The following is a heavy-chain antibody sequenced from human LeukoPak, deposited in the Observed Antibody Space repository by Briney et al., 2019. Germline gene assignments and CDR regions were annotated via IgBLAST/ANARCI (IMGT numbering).Heavy chain of an antibody. V-gene: IGHV3-21*01. CDR3: ARGAGRMDV. D-gene: IGHD1-14*01. Sequence: GGSLRLSCAASGFTFSSYSMNWVRQAPGKGLEWVSSITNSYIYYAESVKGRFTISRDNAKNSLYLQMNRLRAEDTAVYYCARGAGRMDVWGQGTTVTVSS. J-gene: IGHJ6*02. CDR2: ITNSYI. CDR1: GFTFSSYS.